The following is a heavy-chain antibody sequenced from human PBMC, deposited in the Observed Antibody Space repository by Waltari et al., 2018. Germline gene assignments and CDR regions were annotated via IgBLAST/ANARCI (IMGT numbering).Heavy chain of an antibody. CDR2: ISSRSSTI. J-gene: IGHJ5*02. Sequence: EVQLVESGGGLVQPGGSLRLSCAASGFTFSSYSMNWVRQAPGKGLDWVSYISSRSSTIYYSDSVNGRFTISRDNAKNSLYLQMNSLRAEDTAVYYCARKVRLGRGWLDPWGQGTLVTVSS. CDR3: ARKVRLGRGWLDP. V-gene: IGHV3-48*01. CDR1: GFTFSSYS. D-gene: IGHD3-10*01.